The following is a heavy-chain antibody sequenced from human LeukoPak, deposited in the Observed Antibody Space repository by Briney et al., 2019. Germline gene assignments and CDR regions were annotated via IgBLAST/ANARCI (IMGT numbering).Heavy chain of an antibody. V-gene: IGHV3-23*01. CDR3: AKDGGLWVSAHWGDS. J-gene: IGHJ4*02. CDR1: GFTFSSYT. Sequence: GGSLRLSCAASGFTFSSYTMSWVRQAPGKGLKWVSTITTGGPNTYYADSVKGRFTVSRDDSKNTLYLQMNSLRAEDTAVYYCAKDGGLWVSAHWGDSWGRGTLVTVSS. CDR2: ITTGGPNT. D-gene: IGHD7-27*01.